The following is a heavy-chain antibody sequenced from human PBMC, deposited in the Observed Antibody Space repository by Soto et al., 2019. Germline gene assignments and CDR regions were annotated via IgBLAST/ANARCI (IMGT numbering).Heavy chain of an antibody. Sequence: GGSLSLSSEASGFTFSNYAMTWVRQAPGKGLEWVSTVAYNGDPYSPDSVRGRFTISRDNSRNTVTLQMTSLRAEDTAVYFCAKTRGTTVPGGTRTFDFWGQGALVTVSS. D-gene: IGHD1-1*01. J-gene: IGHJ4*02. CDR2: VAYNGDP. CDR3: AKTRGTTVPGGTRTFDF. CDR1: GFTFSNYA. V-gene: IGHV3-23*01.